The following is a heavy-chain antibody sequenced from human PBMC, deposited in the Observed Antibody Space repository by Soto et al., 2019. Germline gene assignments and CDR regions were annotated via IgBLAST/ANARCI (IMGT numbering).Heavy chain of an antibody. J-gene: IGHJ4*02. D-gene: IGHD2-21*01. CDR1: GFTFSSYA. CDR3: ENLLTAPYTDY. V-gene: IGHV3-23*01. Sequence: EVQLLESGGGLVQPGGSLRLSCAASGFTFSSYAMSWVRQAPGKGLEWVSAISGSGGSTYYADSVKGRFTISRDNSKNRLNLKINTLRAEDQADYYCENLLTAPYTDYWGKGTLVPVSS. CDR2: ISGSGGST.